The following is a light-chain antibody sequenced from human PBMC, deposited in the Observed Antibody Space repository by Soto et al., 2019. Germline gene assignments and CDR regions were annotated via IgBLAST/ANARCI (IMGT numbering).Light chain of an antibody. V-gene: IGLV2-14*01. J-gene: IGLJ2*01. CDR3: SSYTSSSTLV. Sequence: QSALTQPASVSGSPGQSITISCTGTSSDVGGYNYVSWYQQHPGKAPKLMIYDVSNRPSGVSNRFSGSKPGNTASLTISGLQAEDEADYYCSSYTSSSTLVFGGGTKLTV. CDR2: DVS. CDR1: SSDVGGYNY.